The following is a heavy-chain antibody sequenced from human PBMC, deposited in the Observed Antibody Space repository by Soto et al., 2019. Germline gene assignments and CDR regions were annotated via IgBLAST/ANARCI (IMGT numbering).Heavy chain of an antibody. D-gene: IGHD6-13*01. CDR1: GYTFTRYD. J-gene: IGHJ4*02. CDR3: AREGDGSRWFNYFDY. V-gene: IGHV1-8*01. Sequence: GASVKVSCKASGYTFTRYDINWVRQATGQGLEWMGWMNPNSGNTAYAQKFQGRVTMTRNTSISTAYMELSSLRAEDTAVYYCAREGDGSRWFNYFDYWGQGTQVTVSS. CDR2: MNPNSGNT.